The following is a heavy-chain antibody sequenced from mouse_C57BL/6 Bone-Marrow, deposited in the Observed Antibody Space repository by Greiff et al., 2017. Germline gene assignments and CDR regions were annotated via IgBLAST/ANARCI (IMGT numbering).Heavy chain of an antibody. CDR2: IDPSDSYT. J-gene: IGHJ4*01. CDR3: ARRWLYYGNDYYAMDY. CDR1: GYTFTSYW. V-gene: IGHV1-69*01. Sequence: QVQLQQPGAELVMPGASVKLSCKASGYTFTSYWMHWVKQRPGQGLEWIGEIDPSDSYTNYNQKFKGKSTLTVDKSSITAYMQLSSLTSEDSAVYYCARRWLYYGNDYYAMDYWGQGTSVTVSA. D-gene: IGHD2-1*01.